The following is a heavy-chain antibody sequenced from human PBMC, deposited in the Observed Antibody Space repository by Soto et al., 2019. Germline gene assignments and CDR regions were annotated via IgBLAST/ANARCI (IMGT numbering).Heavy chain of an antibody. V-gene: IGHV3-30*03. D-gene: IGHD3-3*01. Sequence: PGGSLRLSCAASGFTFSSYGMHWVRQAPGEGLEWVALILYDGSNKYYADSVKGRFTISRDNSKNTLYLQMNSLRAEDTAVYYCARESDFWSGYTDYWGQGTLVTVSS. CDR3: ARESDFWSGYTDY. CDR2: ILYDGSNK. J-gene: IGHJ4*02. CDR1: GFTFSSYG.